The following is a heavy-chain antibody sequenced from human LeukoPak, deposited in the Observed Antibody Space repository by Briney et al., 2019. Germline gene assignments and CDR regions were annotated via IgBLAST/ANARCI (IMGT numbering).Heavy chain of an antibody. CDR3: ARDLPFDYGGNSPLRWFDP. CDR1: GYTFTSYD. J-gene: IGHJ5*02. Sequence: ASVKVSCKASGYTFTSYDINWVRQVTGQGLEWMGWMNPNSGNTGYAQKFQGRVTMTRDTSTSTVYMELSSLRSEDTAVYYCARDLPFDYGGNSPLRWFDPWGQGTLVTVSS. D-gene: IGHD4-23*01. V-gene: IGHV1-8*01. CDR2: MNPNSGNT.